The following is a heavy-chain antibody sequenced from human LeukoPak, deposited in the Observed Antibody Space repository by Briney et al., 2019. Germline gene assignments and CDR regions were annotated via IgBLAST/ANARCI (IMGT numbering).Heavy chain of an antibody. CDR1: GFTFSSYA. J-gene: IGHJ4*02. Sequence: PGGSLRLSCAASGFTFSSYAMSWVRQAPGKGLEWVSAISGSGGSTYYADSVKGRFTLSRDNSENTLYLQMNSLRAEDTAVYYCAKGRDYSSSWYDYWGQGTLVTVSS. CDR3: AKGRDYSSSWYDY. V-gene: IGHV3-23*01. CDR2: ISGSGGST. D-gene: IGHD6-13*01.